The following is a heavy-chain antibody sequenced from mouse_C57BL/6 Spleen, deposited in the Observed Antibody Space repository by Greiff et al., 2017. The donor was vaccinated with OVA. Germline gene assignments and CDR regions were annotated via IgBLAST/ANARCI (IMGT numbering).Heavy chain of an antibody. CDR2: INPNNGGT. CDR3: ARRGVVATRYFDV. Sequence: VQLQQSGPELVKPGASVKISCKASGYTFTDYYMNWVKQSHGKSLEWIGDINPNNGGTSYNQKFKGKATLTVDKSYSTAYMELLSLTSEDSAVYYCARRGVVATRYFDVWGTGTTVTVSS. D-gene: IGHD1-1*01. V-gene: IGHV1-26*01. CDR1: GYTFTDYY. J-gene: IGHJ1*03.